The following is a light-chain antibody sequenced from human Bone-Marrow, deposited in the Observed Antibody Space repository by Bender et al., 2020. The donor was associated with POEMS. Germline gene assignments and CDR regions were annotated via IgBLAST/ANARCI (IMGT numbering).Light chain of an antibody. V-gene: IGLV2-23*02. Sequence: QSALTQPASVSGSPGQSVTISCTGTNGDVGTYNLVSWYQQHPGKAPKLIVYEVSKRPSGVSSRFSGSKSGNTASLTISGLQADDEADYYCAAYTGTTVVFGGGTKLTVL. J-gene: IGLJ2*01. CDR1: NGDVGTYNL. CDR3: AAYTGTTVV. CDR2: EVS.